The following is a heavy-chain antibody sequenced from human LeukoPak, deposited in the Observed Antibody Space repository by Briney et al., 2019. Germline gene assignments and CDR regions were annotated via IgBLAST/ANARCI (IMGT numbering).Heavy chain of an antibody. V-gene: IGHV1-18*01. Sequence: XGYTFTSYXXXXXRQAXGQGLXWMGWISAYNGNTNYAQKLQGRVTMTTDTSTSTAYMELRSLRSDDTAVYYCARELEGVAYGYWGQGTLVTVSS. CDR2: ISAYNGNT. J-gene: IGHJ4*02. D-gene: IGHD2-15*01. CDR3: ARELEGVAYGY. CDR1: GYTFTSYX.